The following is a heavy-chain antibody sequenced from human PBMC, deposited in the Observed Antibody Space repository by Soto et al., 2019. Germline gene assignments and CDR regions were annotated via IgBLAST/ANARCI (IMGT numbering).Heavy chain of an antibody. V-gene: IGHV1-18*01. CDR2: ISAYNGNT. D-gene: IGHD3-22*01. J-gene: IGHJ3*02. CDR1: GYTFTSYG. Sequence: ASVKVSCKASGYTFTSYGISCVRQAPGQGLEWMGWISAYNGNTNYAQKLQGRVTMTTDTSTSTAYMELRSLRSDDTAVYYCARSKYYYDSSGAFDIWGQGTMVTVSS. CDR3: ARSKYYYDSSGAFDI.